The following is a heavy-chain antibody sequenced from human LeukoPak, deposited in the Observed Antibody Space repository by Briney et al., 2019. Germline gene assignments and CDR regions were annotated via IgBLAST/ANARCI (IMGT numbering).Heavy chain of an antibody. CDR1: GFTFSSYA. CDR2: ISGSGGST. V-gene: IGHV3-23*01. CDR3: ATFSFVVQYFDY. D-gene: IGHD2-15*01. J-gene: IGHJ4*02. Sequence: GGSLSLSCAASGFTFSSYAMSWVRQPPGKGLEWVSAISGSGGSTYYADSVKGRFTISRDNSKNTLYLQMNSLRAEDTAVYYCATFSFVVQYFDYWGQGTLVTVSS.